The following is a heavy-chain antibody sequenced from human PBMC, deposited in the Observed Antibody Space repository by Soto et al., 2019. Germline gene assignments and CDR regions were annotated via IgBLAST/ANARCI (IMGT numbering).Heavy chain of an antibody. Sequence: SLRLSCAASGFTFSSYGMHWVRQAPGKGLEWVAVISYDGSNKYYADSVKGRFTISRDNSKNTLYLQMNSLRAEDTAVYYCAKDYYYDSSVSSRQGDYYYYGMDVWGQGPKATFSS. D-gene: IGHD3-22*01. V-gene: IGHV3-30*18. CDR1: GFTFSSYG. CDR3: AKDYYYDSSVSSRQGDYYYYGMDV. J-gene: IGHJ6*02. CDR2: ISYDGSNK.